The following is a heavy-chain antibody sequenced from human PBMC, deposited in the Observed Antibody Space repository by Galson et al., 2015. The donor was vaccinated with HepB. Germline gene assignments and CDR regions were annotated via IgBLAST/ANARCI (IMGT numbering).Heavy chain of an antibody. D-gene: IGHD2-21*01. Sequence: SLRLSCAASGFTFSGSAMHWVRQASGKGLEWVGRIRGKANSYATAYAASVKGRFTISRDDSKNTAYLQMNSLKTEDTAVYYCTSGTISYCGGDCYLSGMDVWGQGTTVTVSS. V-gene: IGHV3-73*01. CDR2: IRGKANSYAT. CDR3: TSGTISYCGGDCYLSGMDV. J-gene: IGHJ6*02. CDR1: GFTFSGSA.